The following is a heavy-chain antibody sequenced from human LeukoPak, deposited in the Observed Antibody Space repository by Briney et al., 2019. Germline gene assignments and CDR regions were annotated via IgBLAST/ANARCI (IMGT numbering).Heavy chain of an antibody. CDR1: GFTFSSYG. V-gene: IGHV3-33*06. Sequence: GGSLRLSCAASGFTFSSYGMHWVRQAPGKGLEWVAVIWSDGSNKYYGDSVKGRFTISRDNSKNTQYLQMNSLRVEDTAVYYCAKDSQYSSSWSTNWGQGTLVTVSS. CDR3: AKDSQYSSSWSTN. CDR2: IWSDGSNK. D-gene: IGHD6-6*01. J-gene: IGHJ4*02.